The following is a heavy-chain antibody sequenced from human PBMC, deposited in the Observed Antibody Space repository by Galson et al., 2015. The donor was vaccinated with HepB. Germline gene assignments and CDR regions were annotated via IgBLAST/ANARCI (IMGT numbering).Heavy chain of an antibody. CDR2: ISYDGSNK. CDR3: ARDYPYYYDSSGYLAI. Sequence: SLRLSCAASGFSFSDYAMHWVRQAPGKGLEWEAVISYDGSNKYYADSVKGRFTISRDNSKKTLYVQMNSLRAEDTAVYYCARDYPYYYDSSGYLAIWGQGTMVTVSS. V-gene: IGHV3-30-3*01. D-gene: IGHD3-22*01. J-gene: IGHJ3*02. CDR1: GFSFSDYA.